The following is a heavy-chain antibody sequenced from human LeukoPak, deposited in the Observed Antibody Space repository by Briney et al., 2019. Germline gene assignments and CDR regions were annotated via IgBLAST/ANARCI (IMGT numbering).Heavy chain of an antibody. V-gene: IGHV3-20*04. J-gene: IGHJ4*02. CDR2: LNWDGGTT. Sequence: GGSLRLSRAASGFTFGDYGMGWVRQAPGKGLEWVSGLNWDGGTTGHADSVKGRFTISRDNAKNSLYLQMNSLRAEDTALYYCARAQTYGDYRLLLDYWGQGTLVTVSS. CDR1: GFTFGDYG. CDR3: ARAQTYGDYRLLLDY. D-gene: IGHD4-17*01.